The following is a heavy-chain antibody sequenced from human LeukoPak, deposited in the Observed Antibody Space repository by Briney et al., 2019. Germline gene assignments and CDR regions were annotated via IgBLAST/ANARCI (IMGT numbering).Heavy chain of an antibody. CDR1: GGSFSGYY. CDR2: INHSGST. J-gene: IGHJ4*02. CDR3: ARVIVGYYGSGSNLDY. Sequence: PSETLSLTCAVYGGSFSGYYWSWIRQPPGKGLEWIGEINHSGSTNYNPSLKSRVTISVDTSKNQFSLKLSSVTAADTAVYYCARVIVGYYGSGSNLDYWGQGTLVTVSS. D-gene: IGHD3-10*01. V-gene: IGHV4-34*01.